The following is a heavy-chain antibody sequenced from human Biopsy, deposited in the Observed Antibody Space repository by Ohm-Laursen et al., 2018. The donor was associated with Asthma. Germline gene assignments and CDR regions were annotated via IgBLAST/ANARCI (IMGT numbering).Heavy chain of an antibody. J-gene: IGHJ6*02. CDR3: AKGRYKWNDGYYGLDV. Sequence: SLRLSCTASGFSFSNYGMHWVRQAPGKGLEWVANIKHDGTEKNHVDSLKGRFTISRDNAKNSLYLQMNSLRGEDTAVYYCAKGRYKWNDGYYGLDVWGQGTTVTVSS. CDR1: GFSFSNYG. CDR2: IKHDGTEK. V-gene: IGHV3-7*01. D-gene: IGHD1-20*01.